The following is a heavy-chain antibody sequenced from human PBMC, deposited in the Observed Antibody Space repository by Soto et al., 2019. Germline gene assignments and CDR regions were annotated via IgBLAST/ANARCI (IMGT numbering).Heavy chain of an antibody. V-gene: IGHV5-51*01. Sequence: PGESLKISCKGSGYSFTKYWIAWVRQMPGKGLEWMGIIYPGDSDTRYSPSFQGQVSISADKSIGTAYLQWSSLKASDTAMYYCARRGDSSGYMDSWGQGTLVTVSS. J-gene: IGHJ5*01. CDR2: IYPGDSDT. CDR3: ARRGDSSGYMDS. D-gene: IGHD3-22*01. CDR1: GYSFTKYW.